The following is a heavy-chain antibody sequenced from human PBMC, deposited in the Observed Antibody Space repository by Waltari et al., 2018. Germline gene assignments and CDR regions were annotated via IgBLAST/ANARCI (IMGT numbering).Heavy chain of an antibody. CDR3: ARDVGNVGGNY. CDR2: IKQDGSDI. D-gene: IGHD3-10*01. CDR1: GFTFSDYW. J-gene: IGHJ4*02. V-gene: IGHV3-7*01. Sequence: EVQLVESGGGLVQPGGSLRLSCLVSGFTFSDYWMRWLRQAPGKGLEWVANIKQDGSDIYYADAVKGRFTISRDNAKNSLYLQMNSLRAEDTAVYYCARDVGNVGGNYWGQGTLVTVSS.